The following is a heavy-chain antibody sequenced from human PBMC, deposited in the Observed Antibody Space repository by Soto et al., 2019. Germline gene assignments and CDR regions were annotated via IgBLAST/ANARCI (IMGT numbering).Heavy chain of an antibody. V-gene: IGHV1-2*02. CDR2: INPNSGGT. CDR3: ARAYDSSGYYLYYYYYYGMDV. Sequence: ASVKVSCKASGYTFTGYYMHWVRQAPGQGLEWMGWINPNSGGTNYAQKFQGRVTMTRDTSISTAHMELSRLRSDDTAVYYCARAYDSSGYYLYYYYYYGMDVWGQGTTVTVSS. CDR1: GYTFTGYY. D-gene: IGHD3-22*01. J-gene: IGHJ6*02.